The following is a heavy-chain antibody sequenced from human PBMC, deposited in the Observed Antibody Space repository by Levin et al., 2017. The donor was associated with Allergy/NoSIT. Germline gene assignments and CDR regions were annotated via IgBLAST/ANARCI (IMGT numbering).Heavy chain of an antibody. D-gene: IGHD3-3*02. CDR1: GFTFSNAW. CDR3: TTWEVAFRIEDAFDI. CDR2: IKSKTDGGTT. V-gene: IGHV3-15*01. Sequence: GGSLRLSCAASGFTFSNAWMSWVRQAPGKGLEWVGRIKSKTDGGTTDYAAPVKGRFIISRDDSKNTLYLHMNSLNTEDTAVYYCTTWEVAFRIEDAFDIWGQGTMVTVSS. J-gene: IGHJ3*02.